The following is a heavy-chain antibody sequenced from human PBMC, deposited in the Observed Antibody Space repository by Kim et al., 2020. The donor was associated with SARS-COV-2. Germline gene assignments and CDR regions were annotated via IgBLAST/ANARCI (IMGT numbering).Heavy chain of an antibody. D-gene: IGHD1-20*01. V-gene: IGHV4-59*13. CDR3: ARSSNWNAGLDY. Sequence: SETLSLTCTVSGGSIGRYYWSWIRQPPGKELEWIGCIYYSGDTNYNPPLKSRVTISVDTSQNQFSLLLRSVTTADTAVYYCARSSNWNAGLDYWGQGTLV. CDR1: GGSIGRYY. J-gene: IGHJ4*02. CDR2: IYYSGDT.